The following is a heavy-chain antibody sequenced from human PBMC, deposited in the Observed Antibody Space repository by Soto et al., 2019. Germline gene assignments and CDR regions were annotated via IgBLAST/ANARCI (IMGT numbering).Heavy chain of an antibody. CDR2: ISARNGNT. D-gene: IGHD3-3*01. CDR1: GYTFTSYG. Sequence: QVPLVQSGAEMKRPGASVKVSCKTSGYTFTSYGITWVRQAPGQGLEGMGWISARNGNTNYAQKFQGRVTMTTDTSTTTAYMELKSLGSDDTAVYYCAKGPYYDLSKAYYFDYWGQGTLVTVSS. V-gene: IGHV1-18*01. J-gene: IGHJ4*02. CDR3: AKGPYYDLSKAYYFDY.